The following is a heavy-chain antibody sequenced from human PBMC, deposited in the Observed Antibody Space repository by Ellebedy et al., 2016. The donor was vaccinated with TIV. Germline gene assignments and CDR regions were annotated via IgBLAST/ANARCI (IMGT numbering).Heavy chain of an antibody. CDR3: TTVVVVAATPAVDY. CDR1: GFPFSNTC. D-gene: IGHD2-15*01. V-gene: IGHV3-15*01. Sequence: ESLKISCAASGFPFSNTCMSWFRQAPGKGLEWVGRIKSKTDVGTIYYDAPVKGSLTISRDDSKNTLYLQRNSLKTEDTVVYYCTTVVVVAATPAVDYWGQGTLVTVSS. CDR2: IKSKTDVGTI. J-gene: IGHJ4*02.